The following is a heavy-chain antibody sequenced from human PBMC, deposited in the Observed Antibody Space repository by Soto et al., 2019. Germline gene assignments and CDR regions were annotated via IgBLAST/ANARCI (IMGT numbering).Heavy chain of an antibody. CDR2: ISAYNGNT. J-gene: IGHJ3*02. D-gene: IGHD2-8*02. Sequence: GASGKVSCKASGYTLTRYYMYWVRQAPGQGLEWMGWISAYNGNTNYAQKLQGRVTMTTDTSTSTAYMELRSLRSDDTAVYYCARVVLSLVGTGAFDIWGQGTMVTVSS. V-gene: IGHV1-18*04. CDR3: ARVVLSLVGTGAFDI. CDR1: GYTLTRYY.